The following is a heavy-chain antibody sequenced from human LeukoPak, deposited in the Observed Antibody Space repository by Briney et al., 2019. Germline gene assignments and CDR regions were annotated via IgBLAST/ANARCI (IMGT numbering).Heavy chain of an antibody. Sequence: ASVKVSCKASGYTFTNYAMNWVRQAAGQGLEWMGWINTNTGNPTYAQGFTGRFVFSLDTSVSTAYLQISSLKAEDTAVYYCARDLTYYYHSSGYPDENDAFDIWGQGTMVTVSS. CDR3: ARDLTYYYHSSGYPDENDAFDI. J-gene: IGHJ3*02. V-gene: IGHV7-4-1*02. CDR2: INTNTGNP. CDR1: GYTFTNYA. D-gene: IGHD3-22*01.